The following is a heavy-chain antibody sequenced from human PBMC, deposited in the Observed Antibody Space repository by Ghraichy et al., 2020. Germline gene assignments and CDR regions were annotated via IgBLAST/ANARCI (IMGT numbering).Heavy chain of an antibody. V-gene: IGHV1-18*04. CDR1: GYIFTKDG. Sequence: VKVSCKASGYIFTKDGISWVRQAPGQGLEWMGSINPYNGNTSYAQNFQGRVTVTTDTSTNTAYMELRSLRSDDTAVYYCARALLWFGAPTGFDPWGQGTLVSVFS. D-gene: IGHD3-10*01. CDR3: ARALLWFGAPTGFDP. CDR2: INPYNGNT. J-gene: IGHJ5*02.